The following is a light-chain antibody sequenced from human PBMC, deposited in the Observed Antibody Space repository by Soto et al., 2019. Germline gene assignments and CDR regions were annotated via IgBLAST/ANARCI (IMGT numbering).Light chain of an antibody. J-gene: IGLJ2*01. CDR1: SSDVGSYNR. V-gene: IGLV2-18*02. CDR3: SSYTRSLGV. CDR2: EVS. Sequence: QSALTQPPSVSGSPGQSVTISCTGTSSDVGSYNRVSWYQQPPGTAPKLMIYEVSNRPSGFTDRFSGSKSGNTASLTISGLQAEDEDDYYCSSYTRSLGVFGGGTSSPS.